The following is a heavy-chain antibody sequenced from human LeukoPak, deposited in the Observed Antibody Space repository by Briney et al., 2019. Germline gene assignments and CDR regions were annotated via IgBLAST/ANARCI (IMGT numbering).Heavy chain of an antibody. J-gene: IGHJ6*02. D-gene: IGHD2-21*02. CDR2: INHSGST. CDR1: GGSFSGCY. Sequence: PSETLSLTCAVYGGSFSGCYWSWIRQPPGKGLEWIGEINHSGSTNYNPSLKSRVTISVDTSKNQFSLKLSSVTAADTAVYYCARGLGDYDYYYGMDVWGQGTTVTVSS. V-gene: IGHV4-34*01. CDR3: ARGLGDYDYYYGMDV.